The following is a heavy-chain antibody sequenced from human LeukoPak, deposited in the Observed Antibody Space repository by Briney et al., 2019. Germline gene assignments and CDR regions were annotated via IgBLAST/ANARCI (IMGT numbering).Heavy chain of an antibody. V-gene: IGHV3-48*01. CDR2: ISSSGSTV. CDR1: GFTFSTYN. D-gene: IGHD6-13*01. Sequence: GGSLRLSCAASGFTFSTYNMNWVRQAPGKGLEWVSYISSSGSTVYYADSVRGRFTISRDNARNSLYLQMNSLRAEDTAVYYCAKDWVASSWFNWFDPWGQGTLVTVSS. J-gene: IGHJ5*02. CDR3: AKDWVASSWFNWFDP.